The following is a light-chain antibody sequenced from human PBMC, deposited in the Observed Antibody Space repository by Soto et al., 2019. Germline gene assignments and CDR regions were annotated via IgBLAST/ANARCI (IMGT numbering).Light chain of an antibody. J-gene: IGKJ3*01. CDR3: QQYGSSPFT. V-gene: IGKV3-20*01. CDR2: GAS. Sequence: EIVLTQSPGTLSLSPGERATLSCRASQSVSSSYLAWYQQKPGQGPRLLIYGASSRATGIPDRFRCSGSGTDFTLTISRLEPEEFAVYYCQQYGSSPFTFGPGTKVDIK. CDR1: QSVSSSY.